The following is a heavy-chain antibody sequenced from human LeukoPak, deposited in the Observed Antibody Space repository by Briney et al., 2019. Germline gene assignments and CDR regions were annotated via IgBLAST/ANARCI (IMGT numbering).Heavy chain of an antibody. CDR1: GYTFTSYY. CDR3: ARRELAGSTAYFDY. CDR2: INPSGGST. Sequence: ASVKVSCKASGYTFTSYYIHWVRQAPGQGLEWMGIINPSGGSTNYAQDFQGRVTMSRDTSTSTVYMELSSLRSEDTAVYYCARRELAGSTAYFDYWGQGTLVTVSS. D-gene: IGHD1-26*01. J-gene: IGHJ4*02. V-gene: IGHV1-46*01.